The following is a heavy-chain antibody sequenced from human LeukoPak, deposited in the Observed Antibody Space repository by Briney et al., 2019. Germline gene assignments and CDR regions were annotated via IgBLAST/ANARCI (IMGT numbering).Heavy chain of an antibody. J-gene: IGHJ4*02. CDR1: GFTFSSYA. CDR3: AREGPRGNSQFDY. CDR2: ISGSGGST. V-gene: IGHV3-23*01. D-gene: IGHD2/OR15-2a*01. Sequence: PGGSLRLSCAAFGFTFSSYAMSWVRQAPGKGLEWVSAISGSGGSTYYADSVKGRFTISRDNSKNTLYLQMNSLRAEDTAIYYCAREGPRGNSQFDYWGQGTLVTVSS.